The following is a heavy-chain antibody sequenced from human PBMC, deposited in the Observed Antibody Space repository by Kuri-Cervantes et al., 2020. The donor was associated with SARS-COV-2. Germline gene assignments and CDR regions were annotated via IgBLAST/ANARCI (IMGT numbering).Heavy chain of an antibody. D-gene: IGHD2-15*01. CDR2: ISYDGSNK. CDR1: GFTFSSYG. Sequence: GESLKISCAASGFTFSSYGMHWVRQAPGKGLEWVAVISYDGSNKYYADSVKGRFTISRDNSKNTLYLQMNSLRAEDTAAYYCAKALRVVVVAATDLFDYWGQGTLVTVSS. J-gene: IGHJ4*02. V-gene: IGHV3-30*18. CDR3: AKALRVVVVAATDLFDY.